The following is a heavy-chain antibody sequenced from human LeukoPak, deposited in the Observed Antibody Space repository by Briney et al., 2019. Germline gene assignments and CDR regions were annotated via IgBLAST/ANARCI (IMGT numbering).Heavy chain of an antibody. J-gene: IGHJ1*01. CDR3: ARDVEGSGWSNFQR. Sequence: SETLSLTCTVSGGSISSYYWSWIRQPPGKGLEWIGYIYYSGSTNYNPSLKSRVTISVDTSKNQFSLKLSSVTAADRAVYYCARDVEGSGWSNFQRWGQGTLVTVSS. CDR1: GGSISSYY. CDR2: IYYSGST. D-gene: IGHD6-19*01. V-gene: IGHV4-59*01.